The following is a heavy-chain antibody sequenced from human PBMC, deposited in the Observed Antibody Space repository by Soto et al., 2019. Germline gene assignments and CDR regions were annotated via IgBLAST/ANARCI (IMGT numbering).Heavy chain of an antibody. Sequence: QVQLQESGPGLVKPSETLSLTCTVSGGSISSYYWSWIRQSPGNGLEWIGYIYYSGSTKYNPSLKSRVTISVDTSKNQFSLKLSSVTAADTAVYYCARGRGDTAMAWYYWGQGTLVTVSS. J-gene: IGHJ4*02. D-gene: IGHD5-18*01. CDR2: IYYSGST. V-gene: IGHV4-59*01. CDR1: GGSISSYY. CDR3: ARGRGDTAMAWYY.